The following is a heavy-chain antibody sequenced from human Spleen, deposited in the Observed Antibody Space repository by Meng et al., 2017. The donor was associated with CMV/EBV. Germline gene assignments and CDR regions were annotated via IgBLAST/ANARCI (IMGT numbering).Heavy chain of an antibody. Sequence: EVQLLESGEGWVEPGGSLRLCCAASGFTFSSYAMSWVRQAPGKGLEWVSAISGSGGSTYYADSVKGRFTISRDNSKNTLYLQMNSLRAEDTAVYYCAKDKRGEWGFDYWGKGTLVTVST. CDR1: GFTFSSYA. CDR3: AKDKRGEWGFDY. CDR2: ISGSGGST. J-gene: IGHJ4*02. D-gene: IGHD1-1*01. V-gene: IGHV3-23*01.